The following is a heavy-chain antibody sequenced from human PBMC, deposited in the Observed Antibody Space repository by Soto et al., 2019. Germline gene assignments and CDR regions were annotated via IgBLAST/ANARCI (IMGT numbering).Heavy chain of an antibody. D-gene: IGHD4-17*01. J-gene: IGHJ4*02. CDR1: GFTFSSYG. CDR3: AKVQVSFTVTFPIFDY. Sequence: GGSLRLSCAASGFTFSSYGMHWVRQAPGKGLEWVAVISYDGSNKYYADSVKGRFTISRDNSKNTLYLQMNSLRAEDTAVYYCAKVQVSFTVTFPIFDYWGQGTLVTVSS. V-gene: IGHV3-30*18. CDR2: ISYDGSNK.